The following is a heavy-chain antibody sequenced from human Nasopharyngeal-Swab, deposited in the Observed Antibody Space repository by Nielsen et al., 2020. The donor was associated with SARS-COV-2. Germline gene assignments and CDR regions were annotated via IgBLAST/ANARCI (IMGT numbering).Heavy chain of an antibody. Sequence: WIRQPPGKGLEWVSIIYSGGRTFYADSVKGRFTISRDNSKNTLYLQMDSLRAEDTDLYHCAKDCAEYGSRWCTPLDVWGKGTTVTVSS. CDR3: AKDCAEYGSRWCTPLDV. D-gene: IGHD4/OR15-4a*01. J-gene: IGHJ6*04. V-gene: IGHV3-53*01. CDR2: IYSGGRT.